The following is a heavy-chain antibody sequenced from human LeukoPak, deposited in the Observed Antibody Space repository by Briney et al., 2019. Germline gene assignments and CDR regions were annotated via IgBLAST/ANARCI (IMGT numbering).Heavy chain of an antibody. CDR3: AKILPMNENFDC. V-gene: IGHV3-23*01. D-gene: IGHD1-1*01. Sequence: AGGSLRLSCAASGFTFSNYPMSWVRQAPGKGLEWVSTITDRGGITYYADSVKGHFTISRDNSKNTLYLQMNSLRAEDTAVYYCAKILPMNENFDCWGQGTLVTVSS. CDR2: ITDRGGIT. J-gene: IGHJ4*02. CDR1: GFTFSNYP.